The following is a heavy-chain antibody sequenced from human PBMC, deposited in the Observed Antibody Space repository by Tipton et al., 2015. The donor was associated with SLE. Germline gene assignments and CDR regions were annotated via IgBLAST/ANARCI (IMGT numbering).Heavy chain of an antibody. J-gene: IGHJ5*02. D-gene: IGHD6-13*01. CDR1: GGSISSYY. Sequence: TLSLTCTVSGGSISSYYWSWIRQPPGKGLEWIGEINHSGSTNYSPSLKSRVTISVDTSKNHFSLKLSSVTAADTAVYFCARGPRSIEIPAAGVIDRWGQGTLVTVSS. CDR2: INHSGST. CDR3: ARGPRSIEIPAAGVIDR. V-gene: IGHV4-34*01.